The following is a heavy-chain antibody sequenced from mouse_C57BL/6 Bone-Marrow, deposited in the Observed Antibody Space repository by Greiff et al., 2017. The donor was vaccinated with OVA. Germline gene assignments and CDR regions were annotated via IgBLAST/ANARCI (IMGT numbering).Heavy chain of an antibody. CDR1: GFNIKDSY. CDR3: TPLYWLRRRGNFDY. CDR2: IDPEDGDT. Sequence: EVKLQESGAELVRPGASVKLSCTASGFNIKDSYMHWVKQRPEQGLEWIGRIDPEDGDTEYAPKFQGKATMTADTSSNTAYLQLSSLTSEDTAVYYCTPLYWLRRRGNFDYWGQGTTLTVSS. V-gene: IGHV14-1*01. J-gene: IGHJ2*01. D-gene: IGHD2-2*01.